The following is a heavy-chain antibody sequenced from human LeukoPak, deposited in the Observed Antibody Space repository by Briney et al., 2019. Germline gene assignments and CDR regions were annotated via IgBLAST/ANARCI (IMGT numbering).Heavy chain of an antibody. Sequence: PSETLSLTCTVSGGSISSDYWSWIRQPPGKGLEWIGYIHYSGSTNYNPSLKSRVTISVDTSKKQFSLKLTSVTAADTAVYYCARDPYSSSWYGWFDPWGQGTLVTVSS. CDR2: IHYSGST. CDR3: ARDPYSSSWYGWFDP. CDR1: GGSISSDY. V-gene: IGHV4-59*12. J-gene: IGHJ5*02. D-gene: IGHD6-13*01.